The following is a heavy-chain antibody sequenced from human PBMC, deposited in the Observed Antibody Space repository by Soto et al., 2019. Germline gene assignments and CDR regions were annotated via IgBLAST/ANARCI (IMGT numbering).Heavy chain of an antibody. V-gene: IGHV3-30*18. D-gene: IGHD2-2*01. CDR3: AKSLDEAPAALDY. J-gene: IGHJ4*02. Sequence: GGSLRLSCAASGFTFSSYGMHWVRQAPGKGLEWVAVISYDGSNKYYADSVKGRFTISRDNSKNTLYLQMNSLRAEDTAVYYCAKSLDEAPAALDYWGQGTLVTVSS. CDR2: ISYDGSNK. CDR1: GFTFSSYG.